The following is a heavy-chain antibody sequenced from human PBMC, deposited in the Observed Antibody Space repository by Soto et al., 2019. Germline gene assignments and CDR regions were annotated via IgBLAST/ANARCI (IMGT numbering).Heavy chain of an antibody. D-gene: IGHD3-10*01. CDR1: GGSMSEYF. Sequence: SENLCLTCSVSGGSMSEYFWSGIRQSPGKGLEWIGYIYYLGSTDYNPSLKSRVTISVDTSKRQFSLRLTSVTATDTAVYYCARDGYDGSGSPYPAYWGPGTQGTVS. V-gene: IGHV4-59*01. CDR3: ARDGYDGSGSPYPAY. CDR2: IYYLGST. J-gene: IGHJ4*02.